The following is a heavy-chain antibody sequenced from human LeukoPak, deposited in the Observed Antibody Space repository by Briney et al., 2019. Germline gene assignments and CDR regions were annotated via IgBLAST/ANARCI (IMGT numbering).Heavy chain of an antibody. D-gene: IGHD6-19*01. CDR2: IYYSGST. CDR1: GGSISSSSYY. CDR3: ARVYCSGRGLFDP. J-gene: IGHJ5*02. V-gene: IGHV4-39*07. Sequence: SETLSLTCTVSGGSISSSSYYWGWIRQPPGKGLEWIGSIYYSGSTYYNPSLKSRVTISVDTSKNQFSLKLSSVTAADTAVYYCARVYCSGRGLFDPWGQGTLVTVSS.